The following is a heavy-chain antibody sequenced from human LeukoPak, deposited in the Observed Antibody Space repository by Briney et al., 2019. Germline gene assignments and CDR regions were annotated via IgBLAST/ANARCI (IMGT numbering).Heavy chain of an antibody. J-gene: IGHJ4*02. CDR1: GYSISGSNW. V-gene: IGHV4-28*01. Sequence: SETLSLTCAVSGYSISGSNWWGWIRQPPGKGLEWIGYIYYSGSTNYNPSLTGRITMSVDTSKNQFSLRLSSVTAVDTAVYYCARRAPMFSYFDYWGQGTLVTVSS. CDR2: IYYSGST. CDR3: ARRAPMFSYFDY. D-gene: IGHD3-10*02.